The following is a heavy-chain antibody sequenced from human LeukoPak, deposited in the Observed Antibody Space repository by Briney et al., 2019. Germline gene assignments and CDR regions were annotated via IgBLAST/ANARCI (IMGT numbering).Heavy chain of an antibody. Sequence: SGPTLVNPTQTLTLTCTFSGFSLSTSGMRVSWIRQPPGKALEWLARIDWDDDKFYSTSLRTRLTISKDTSRNQVVLTLTNLDPVDIATYYCARMGTTTSTYFFDYWGRGTLVTVPS. D-gene: IGHD4-11*01. CDR2: IDWDDDK. V-gene: IGHV2-70*04. CDR1: GFSLSTSGMR. CDR3: ARMGTTTSTYFFDY. J-gene: IGHJ4*02.